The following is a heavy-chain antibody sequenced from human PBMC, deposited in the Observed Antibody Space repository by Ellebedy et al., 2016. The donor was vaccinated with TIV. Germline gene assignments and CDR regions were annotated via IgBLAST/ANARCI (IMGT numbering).Heavy chain of an antibody. V-gene: IGHV3-13*01. D-gene: IGHD2-2*01. CDR2: IGTSTDT. CDR1: GFTFNSYD. J-gene: IGHJ3*02. Sequence: GGSLRLXXAASGFTFNSYDMHWVRQPTGKGLEWVSGIGTSTDTYYPGSTKGRFTISRENGENSVYLQMNNLRAGDTAVYYCVRSGRVPAAGNNGAFDIWGQGTMVTVSS. CDR3: VRSGRVPAAGNNGAFDI.